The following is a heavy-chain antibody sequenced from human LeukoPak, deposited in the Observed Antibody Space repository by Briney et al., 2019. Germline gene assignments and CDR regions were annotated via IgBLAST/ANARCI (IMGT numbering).Heavy chain of an antibody. D-gene: IGHD2-2*01. Sequence: GGSLRLSCAASGFTFSSYATSWVRQAPEKGLQWVSAISDSGGNTYYADSVKGRFTISRDNSKNTLYLQMNSLRAEDTAVYFFLSSRRRHTRYQFDYRGQGTLVSVFS. CDR1: GFTFSSYA. CDR3: LSSRRRHTRYQFDY. V-gene: IGHV3-23*01. CDR2: ISDSGGNT. J-gene: IGHJ4*02.